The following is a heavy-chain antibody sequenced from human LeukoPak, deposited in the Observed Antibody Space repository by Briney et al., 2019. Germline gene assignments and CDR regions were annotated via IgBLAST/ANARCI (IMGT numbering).Heavy chain of an antibody. CDR3: TRVRSGNDFDY. V-gene: IGHV3-49*04. D-gene: IGHD3-10*01. CDR2: IRSKCYGGTT. CDR1: GFTVGDHA. J-gene: IGHJ4*02. Sequence: TGRSLRLSCSASGFTVGDHAMSWVRQAPGKGLEWVGFIRSKCYGGTTEYAASVEGRFSLSRDDYKSFVYLQMSSLKTEDTAVYYCTRVRSGNDFDYWGQGTLVTVSS.